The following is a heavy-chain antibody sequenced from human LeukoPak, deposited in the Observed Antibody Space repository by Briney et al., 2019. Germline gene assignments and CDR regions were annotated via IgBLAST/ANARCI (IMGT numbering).Heavy chain of an antibody. CDR2: INQDGSEK. Sequence: PGGSLRLSCVASGFTISHYWMTWVRRTPGKGLEWVANINQDGSEKYYVDSVKGRFTISRVNAENSLYLQMNRLRAEDSAMYFCARSNWGPEYWGRGTLVTVSS. J-gene: IGHJ4*02. V-gene: IGHV3-7*04. D-gene: IGHD7-27*01. CDR3: ARSNWGPEY. CDR1: GFTISHYW.